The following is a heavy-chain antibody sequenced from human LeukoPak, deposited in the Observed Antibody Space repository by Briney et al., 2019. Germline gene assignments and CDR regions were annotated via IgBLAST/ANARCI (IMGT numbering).Heavy chain of an antibody. Sequence: GGSLRLSCAASGFTFSSYWMHCVRQAPGKGLVWVSRINSDGSSTRYADSVKGRFTISRDNAKNTLYLQMNSLRAEDTAVYYCARDGITMIHDYWGQGTLVTVSS. V-gene: IGHV3-74*01. D-gene: IGHD3-22*01. CDR2: INSDGSST. J-gene: IGHJ4*02. CDR1: GFTFSSYW. CDR3: ARDGITMIHDY.